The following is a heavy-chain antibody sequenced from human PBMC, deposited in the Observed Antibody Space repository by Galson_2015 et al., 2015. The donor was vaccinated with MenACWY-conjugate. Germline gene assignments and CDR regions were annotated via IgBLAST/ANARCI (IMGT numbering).Heavy chain of an antibody. Sequence: SLRLSCAASGFTFSSYVMHWVRQAPGKGLEWVAVISEDGNNKNYADSVKGRFTISRDNSKNTLYLQMNTLTAADTALYFCARALSSSRTVWGQGIVVAVSS. CDR3: ARALSSSRTV. V-gene: IGHV3-30-3*01. CDR1: GFTFSSYV. CDR2: ISEDGNNK. J-gene: IGHJ1*01. D-gene: IGHD6-13*01.